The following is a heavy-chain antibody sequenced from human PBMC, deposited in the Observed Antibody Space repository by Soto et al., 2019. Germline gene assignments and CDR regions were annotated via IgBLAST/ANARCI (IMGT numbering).Heavy chain of an antibody. J-gene: IGHJ4*02. D-gene: IGHD3-16*01. CDR1: GFTSNDHG. CDR3: VKDIEPGGAHY. Sequence: SLRLSCAASGFTSNDHGMHTVRHAPGKGLASVAGIIWNTGNTGYADSVKGRFTISRDNANNSLYLQMNSLRPDDTALYYCVKDIEPGGAHYWGQGTLVTVSS. CDR2: IIWNTGNT. V-gene: IGHV3-9*02.